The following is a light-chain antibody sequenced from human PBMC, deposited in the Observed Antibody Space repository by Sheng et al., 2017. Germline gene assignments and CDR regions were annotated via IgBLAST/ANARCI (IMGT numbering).Light chain of an antibody. CDR1: QSLLYSNGHNY. V-gene: IGKV2-28*01. CDR3: MQALQRLT. CDR2: LGS. Sequence: DVVMIQSPLSLPVTPGESASISCRSSQSLLYSNGHNYLAWYVQKPGQSPQVLIYLGSNRASGVPERFSGSGSGTDFTLKISRVEAEDVGVYYCMQALQRLTFGPGTKVDIK. J-gene: IGKJ3*01.